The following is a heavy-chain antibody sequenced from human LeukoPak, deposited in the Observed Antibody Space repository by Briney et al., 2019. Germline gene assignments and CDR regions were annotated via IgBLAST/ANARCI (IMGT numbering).Heavy chain of an antibody. CDR1: GFTFDDYA. Sequence: PGGSLRLSCAASGFTFDDYAMHWVRQAPGKGLEWVSLISWDGGSTYYADSVKGRFTISRDNSKNSLYLQMNSLRAEDTALYYCAKARDGYNGAEFAYWGQGTLVTVSS. J-gene: IGHJ4*02. CDR3: AKARDGYNGAEFAY. CDR2: ISWDGGST. D-gene: IGHD5-24*01. V-gene: IGHV3-43D*03.